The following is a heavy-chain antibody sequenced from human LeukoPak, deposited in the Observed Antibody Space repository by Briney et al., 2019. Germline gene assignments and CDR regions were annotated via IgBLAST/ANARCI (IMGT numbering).Heavy chain of an antibody. CDR3: AKDVRVGGGGMDV. Sequence: GGPLRLSCAASGFTFNNAWMSWVRQAPGKGLEWVSLISGSGVNTYYADSVKGRFTISRDNSKNTVSLQMNSLRGEDTAVYYCAKDVRVGGGGMDVWGQGTPVTVSS. V-gene: IGHV3-23*01. D-gene: IGHD1-26*01. J-gene: IGHJ6*02. CDR2: ISGSGVNT. CDR1: GFTFNNAW.